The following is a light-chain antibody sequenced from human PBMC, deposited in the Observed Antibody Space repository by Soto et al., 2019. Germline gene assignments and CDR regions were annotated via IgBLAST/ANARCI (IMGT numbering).Light chain of an antibody. V-gene: IGKV1-9*01. J-gene: IGKJ2*01. CDR1: QGISSY. CDR3: QQLNSYPYT. CDR2: AAS. Sequence: DIQLTQSPSFLSASVGDRVTIACRASQGISSYLAWYQQKPGKAPKLLIYAASTLQSGVPSRFSGSGSVAEFTLTISSLQPEDFATYYCQQLNSYPYTFGQGTKLEIK.